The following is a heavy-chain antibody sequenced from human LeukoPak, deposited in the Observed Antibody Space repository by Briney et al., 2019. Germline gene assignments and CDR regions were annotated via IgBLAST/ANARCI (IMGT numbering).Heavy chain of an antibody. CDR1: GGSFSGYY. J-gene: IGHJ6*03. CDR2: INHSGST. D-gene: IGHD5-12*01. Sequence: SETLSLTCAVYGGSFSGYYWSWIRQPPGKGLEWIGEINHSGSTNYNPSLKSRVTISVDTSKNQFSLKLSSVTAADTAVYYCARYHSGYDFTGGWCYYYYYMDVWGKGTTVTVSS. V-gene: IGHV4-34*01. CDR3: ARYHSGYDFTGGWCYYYYYMDV.